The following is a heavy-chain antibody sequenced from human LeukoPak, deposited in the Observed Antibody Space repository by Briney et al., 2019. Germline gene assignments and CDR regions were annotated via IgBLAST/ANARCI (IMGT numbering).Heavy chain of an antibody. J-gene: IGHJ2*01. CDR3: TRRAARWQFDL. CDR2: INWKTGNG. Sequence: GGSLRLSCAVSGFNFDDYAMHSGRQAPARGLERVSGINWKTGNGIYADSVKGRFTISRDNAKNSLYLQMSSLRAEDTALYYCTRRAARWQFDLWGRGTLLTVSS. CDR1: GFNFDDYA. D-gene: IGHD5-24*01. V-gene: IGHV3-9*01.